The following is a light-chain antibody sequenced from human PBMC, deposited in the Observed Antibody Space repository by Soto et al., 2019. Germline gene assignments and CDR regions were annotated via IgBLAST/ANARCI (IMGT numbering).Light chain of an antibody. V-gene: IGKV3-20*01. Sequence: EIVLTQSPCTLSLSPGDRATLSCRASQSVSSSYLACYQQKPGQAPRLLIYGASSRATGIPDRFSGSGSGTDFTLTISRLEPEDFAVYYCQQYGSSPTFGQGTKVDIK. CDR1: QSVSSSY. CDR3: QQYGSSPT. J-gene: IGKJ1*01. CDR2: GAS.